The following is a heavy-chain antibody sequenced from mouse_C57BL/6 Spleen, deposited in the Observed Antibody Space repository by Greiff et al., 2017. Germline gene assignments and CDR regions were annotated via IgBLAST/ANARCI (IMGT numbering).Heavy chain of an antibody. D-gene: IGHD1-1*01. CDR3: TRSITTVANWYFDV. J-gene: IGHJ1*03. V-gene: IGHV1-15*01. CDR1: GYTFTDYE. CDR2: IDPETGGT. Sequence: QVQLKQSGAELVRPGASVTLSCKASGYTFTDYEMHWVKQTPVHGLEWIGAIDPETGGTAYNQKFKGKAILTADKSSSTAYMELRSLTSEDSAVYYCTRSITTVANWYFDVWGTGTTVTVSS.